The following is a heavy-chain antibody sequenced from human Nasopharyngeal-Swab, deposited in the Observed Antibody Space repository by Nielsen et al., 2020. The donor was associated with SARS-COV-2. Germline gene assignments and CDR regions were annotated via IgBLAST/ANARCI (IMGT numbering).Heavy chain of an antibody. CDR2: ISSGGGDTT. Sequence: GESLKISCAASGFIFSDYSMNWVRQPPGKGLEWLSWISSGGGDTTFYPDSVKGRFTISRDNAKNSLYLQVHSLRDDDTAVYYCVRDSQWAFDYWGQGALVTVSP. CDR3: VRDSQWAFDY. CDR1: GFIFSDYS. D-gene: IGHD2-8*01. V-gene: IGHV3-48*02. J-gene: IGHJ4*02.